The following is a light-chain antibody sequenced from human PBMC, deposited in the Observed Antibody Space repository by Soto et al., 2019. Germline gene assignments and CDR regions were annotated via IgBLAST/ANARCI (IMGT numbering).Light chain of an antibody. V-gene: IGKV3-11*01. J-gene: IGKJ4*01. CDR1: QGVSSY. CDR3: QQRNDGLT. CDR2: GAS. Sequence: EIVLTQSPATLSVSPGERATLSCRASQGVSSYLAWYQQKPGQAPRLLIFGASIRDTGIPDRFSGSGSGTDFTLTIHHLEPEDFAVYFCQQRNDGLTFGGGTKVDIK.